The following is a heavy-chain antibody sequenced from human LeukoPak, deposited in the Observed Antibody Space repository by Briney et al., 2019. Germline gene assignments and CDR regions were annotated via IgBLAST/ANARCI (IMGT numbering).Heavy chain of an antibody. J-gene: IGHJ4*02. V-gene: IGHV4-34*01. Sequence: PSETLSLTCAVYGGSFSGYYWSWIRQPPGKGLEWIGEINHSGSTNYNPSLKSRVTISVDTSKNQFSLKLRSVTAADTAVYYCARETPLIAVAGTFDYWGQGTLVTVSS. CDR2: INHSGST. D-gene: IGHD6-19*01. CDR1: GGSFSGYY. CDR3: ARETPLIAVAGTFDY.